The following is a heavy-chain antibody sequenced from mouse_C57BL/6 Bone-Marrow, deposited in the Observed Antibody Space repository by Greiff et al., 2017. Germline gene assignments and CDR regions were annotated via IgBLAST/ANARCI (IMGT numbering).Heavy chain of an antibody. V-gene: IGHV5-4*01. Sequence: EVQVVESGGGLVKPGASLKLSCAASGFTFSSYAMSWVRQTPEQRLEWVATISDGGSYTYYPDNVKGRFTISRDNAKNNVYLQMSSLKSEDTAMYYCARVLQSAMDYWGQGTAVTVSS. CDR2: ISDGGSYT. J-gene: IGHJ4*01. CDR1: GFTFSSYA. D-gene: IGHD2-1*01. CDR3: ARVLQSAMDY.